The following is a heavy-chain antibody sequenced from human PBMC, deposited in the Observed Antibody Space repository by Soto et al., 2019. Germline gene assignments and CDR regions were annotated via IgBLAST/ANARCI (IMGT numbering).Heavy chain of an antibody. CDR3: ARLRYGDFYYAMDV. V-gene: IGHV5-51*01. CDR2: IYCGDSET. D-gene: IGHD4-17*01. Sequence: GESLKISCNGSGYSFINYWIGWVSQMPGKGLEWMGIIYCGDSETRYSPSFQGQVTISADKSISTAYLQWSSLKASDTAMYYCARLRYGDFYYAMDVWGQGTTVTVSS. J-gene: IGHJ6*02. CDR1: GYSFINYW.